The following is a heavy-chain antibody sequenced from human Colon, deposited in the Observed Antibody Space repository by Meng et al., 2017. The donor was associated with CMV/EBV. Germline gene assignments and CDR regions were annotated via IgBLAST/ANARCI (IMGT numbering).Heavy chain of an antibody. CDR3: AKGAAYFDFWSLPD. CDR2: ISGSGSSS. J-gene: IGHJ4*02. V-gene: IGHV3-23*01. Sequence: GGSLRLSCAASGFTFSDYYMTWVRRGPGKGLEWVAAISGSGSSSYYTDSVKGRFTISRDNSKNALFLQLDRLTADDTAVYFCAKGAAYFDFWSLPDWGQGTLVTVSS. CDR1: GFTFSDYY. D-gene: IGHD3-3*01.